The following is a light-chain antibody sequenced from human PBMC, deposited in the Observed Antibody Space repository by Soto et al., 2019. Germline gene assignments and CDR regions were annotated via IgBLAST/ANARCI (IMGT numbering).Light chain of an antibody. J-gene: IGLJ3*02. CDR3: SSYTSTNTWV. Sequence: QSALTQPASVSGSPGQSITISCTGTSSDVGGYNYVSWYQQHPGKAPKFLLYEVSNRPSGVSNRFSGSKSGNTASLTISRLQAEDEADYYCSSYTSTNTWVFGGGTQLTVL. V-gene: IGLV2-14*01. CDR2: EVS. CDR1: SSDVGGYNY.